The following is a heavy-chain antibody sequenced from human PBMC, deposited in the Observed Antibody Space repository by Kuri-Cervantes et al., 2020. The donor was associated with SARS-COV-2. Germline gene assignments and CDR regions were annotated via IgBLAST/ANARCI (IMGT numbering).Heavy chain of an antibody. D-gene: IGHD1-26*01. J-gene: IGHJ1*01. Sequence: GESLKISCAASGFTFTSYAIHWVRQAPGKGLEWVAVISGGGSNKYYADSVKGRFTISRDNSKNRLYLQMTSLRTEDTAVYYCARAEYSGTYLGWEYFQHWGQGTLVTVSS. V-gene: IGHV3-30-3*01. CDR3: ARAEYSGTYLGWEYFQH. CDR2: ISGGGSNK. CDR1: GFTFTSYA.